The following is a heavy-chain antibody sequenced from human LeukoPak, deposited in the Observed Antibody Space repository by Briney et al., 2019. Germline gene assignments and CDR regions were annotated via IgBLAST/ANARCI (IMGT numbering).Heavy chain of an antibody. CDR1: GFTFSTFG. CDR3: ARHIAVAGTDY. CDR2: TRYDENNQ. V-gene: IGHV3-30*02. D-gene: IGHD6-19*01. Sequence: PGGSLGLSCAASGFTFSTFGMHWVRQAPGKGLEWVGFTRYDENNQYYADSVKGRFTISRDNAKNSLYLQMNSLRAEDTAVYYCARHIAVAGTDYWGQGTLVTVSS. J-gene: IGHJ4*02.